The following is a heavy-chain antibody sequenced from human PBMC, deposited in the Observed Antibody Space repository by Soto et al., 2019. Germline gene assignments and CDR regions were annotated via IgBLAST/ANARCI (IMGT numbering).Heavy chain of an antibody. CDR2: IYYSGST. D-gene: IGHD6-25*01. CDR3: VSAARQAPGGDGMDV. Sequence: ETLSLTCTVSGGSISSYYWSWIRQPPGKGLEWIGYIYYSGSTNYNPSLKSRVTISVDTSKNQLSLNRSSVTAADTAAYYCVSAARQAPGGDGMDVWGQGTTVTVSS. CDR1: GGSISSYY. J-gene: IGHJ6*02. V-gene: IGHV4-59*01.